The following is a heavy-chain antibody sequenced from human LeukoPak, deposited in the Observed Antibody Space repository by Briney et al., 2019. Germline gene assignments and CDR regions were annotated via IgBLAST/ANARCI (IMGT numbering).Heavy chain of an antibody. Sequence: SETLSLTCTVSRGSISDYYWSWIRQPTGEGLEWLGYIYYSGSTNYNPSLKSRVTISLDTSKNQFSLNLNSVTAADTAVYYCARELKVGNTGYYFDYWGQGTLVTVSS. CDR2: IYYSGST. V-gene: IGHV4-59*01. CDR1: RGSISDYY. D-gene: IGHD2/OR15-2a*01. CDR3: ARELKVGNTGYYFDY. J-gene: IGHJ4*02.